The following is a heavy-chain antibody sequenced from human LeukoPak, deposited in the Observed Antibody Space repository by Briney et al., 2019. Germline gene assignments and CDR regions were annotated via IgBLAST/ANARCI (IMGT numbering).Heavy chain of an antibody. CDR1: GFTFSSYA. CDR3: ASPTGEGDAFDI. D-gene: IGHD7-27*01. Sequence: LRLSCAASGFTFSSYAMSWIRQPPGKGLEWIGYIYYSGSTYYNPSLKSRVTISVDTSKNQFSLKLSSVTAADTAVYYCASPTGEGDAFDIWGQGTMVTVSS. CDR2: IYYSGST. J-gene: IGHJ3*02. V-gene: IGHV4-30-4*08.